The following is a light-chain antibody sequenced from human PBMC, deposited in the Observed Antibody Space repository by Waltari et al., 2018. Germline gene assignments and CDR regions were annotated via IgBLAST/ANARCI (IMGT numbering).Light chain of an antibody. J-gene: IGLJ2*01. Sequence: QSALTQPASVSGSPGQSIAISCTGTSSDVGAYDYVSWYQQHPGKAPKLIIFDVNYRPSGVSNRLSSYKAGNTASLTISGLQPEDEADYYCSSYLSTNTEVFGGGTKVTVL. CDR2: DVN. V-gene: IGLV2-14*03. CDR3: SSYLSTNTEV. CDR1: SSDVGAYDY.